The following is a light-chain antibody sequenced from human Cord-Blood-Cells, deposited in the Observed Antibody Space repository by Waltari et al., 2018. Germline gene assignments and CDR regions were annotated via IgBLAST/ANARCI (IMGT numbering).Light chain of an antibody. CDR3: QQYYSYPLT. CDR1: QGISSY. Sequence: AIRMTQSPSSFSASTGDRVTITCRASQGISSYLAWYQQKPGKAPKLLIYAAPTLQSGVPSRFSGSGSGTDFTLTINCLQSEDFATYYCQQYYSYPLTFSPGTKVDIK. CDR2: AAP. V-gene: IGKV1-8*01. J-gene: IGKJ3*01.